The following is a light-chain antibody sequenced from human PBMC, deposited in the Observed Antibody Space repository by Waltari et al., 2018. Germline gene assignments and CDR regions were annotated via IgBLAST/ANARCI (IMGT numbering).Light chain of an antibody. Sequence: SYALTQPPSVSVSPGQTATITCPGDALPTQYLHCYQQRPGRAPVLVIYKDTERPSGIPERFSGSSSGTTVSLTLSGVQAEDEADYYCQTTDSSGIYAFGGGTKLTVL. CDR2: KDT. V-gene: IGLV3-25*03. CDR3: QTTDSSGIYA. CDR1: ALPTQY. J-gene: IGLJ2*01.